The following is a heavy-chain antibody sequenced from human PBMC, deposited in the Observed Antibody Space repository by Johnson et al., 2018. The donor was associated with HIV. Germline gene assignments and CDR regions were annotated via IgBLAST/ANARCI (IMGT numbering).Heavy chain of an antibody. CDR3: ALSYSLDAFDI. D-gene: IGHD2-21*01. J-gene: IGHJ3*02. V-gene: IGHV3-30-3*01. Sequence: VQLVESGGGVVQPGRSLRLSCAASGFTFSSFGIHWVRQAPGKGLEWVAVISYDGSDKYYADSVKGRFTISRDNSKNTLYLQMNSLKTEDTAVYYCALSYSLDAFDIWGQGTMVTVSS. CDR1: GFTFSSFG. CDR2: ISYDGSDK.